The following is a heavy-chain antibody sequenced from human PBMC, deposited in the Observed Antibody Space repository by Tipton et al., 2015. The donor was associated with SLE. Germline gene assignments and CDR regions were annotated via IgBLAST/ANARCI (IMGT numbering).Heavy chain of an antibody. Sequence: TLSLTCIVSGYSISSGYYWGWIRQPPGKGLEWIGSIFYTGSTYYNPSLKRRVTILVETSKNQFSLRLLSVTAADTAVYYCARRHYSGPFDSWGQGTLVTVSS. CDR1: GYSISSGYY. V-gene: IGHV4-38-2*02. J-gene: IGHJ4*02. D-gene: IGHD5-12*01. CDR3: ARRHYSGPFDS. CDR2: IFYTGST.